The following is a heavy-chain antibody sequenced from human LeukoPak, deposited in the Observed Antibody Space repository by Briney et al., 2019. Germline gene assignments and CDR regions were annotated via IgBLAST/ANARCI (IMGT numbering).Heavy chain of an antibody. D-gene: IGHD6-13*01. Sequence: SETLSLTCTVSGGSISSSSYYWGWIRQPPGKGLEWIGSIYYSGSTYHNPSLKSRVTISVDTSKNQFSLKLSSVTAADTAVYYCATRIAAAGTGFDYWGQGTLVTVSS. CDR3: ATRIAAAGTGFDY. V-gene: IGHV4-39*01. CDR2: IYYSGST. J-gene: IGHJ4*02. CDR1: GGSISSSSYY.